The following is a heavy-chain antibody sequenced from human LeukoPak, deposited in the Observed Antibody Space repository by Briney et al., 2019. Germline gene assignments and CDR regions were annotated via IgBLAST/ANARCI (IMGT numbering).Heavy chain of an antibody. CDR2: IRSKAYGGTT. V-gene: IGHV3-49*03. CDR1: GFTFGDYA. J-gene: IGHJ4*02. CDR3: TRASTVATTYFDY. D-gene: IGHD4-17*01. Sequence: GGSLRLSCTASGFTFGDYAMSWFRQAPGKGLEWVGFIRSKAYGGTTEYAASVKGRFTISRDDSKSIAYLQMNSLKTEDTAVYYCTRASTVATTYFDYWGQGTLVTVSS.